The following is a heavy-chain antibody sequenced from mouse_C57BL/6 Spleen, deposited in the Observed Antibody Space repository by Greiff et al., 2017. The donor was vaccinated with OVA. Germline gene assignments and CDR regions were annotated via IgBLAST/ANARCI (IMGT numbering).Heavy chain of an antibody. CDR1: GYTFTSYW. CDR3: ARPIYYDAMDY. V-gene: IGHV1-59*01. CDR2: IDPSDSYT. J-gene: IGHJ4*01. D-gene: IGHD6-5*01. Sequence: VQLQQSGAELVRPGTSVKLSCKASGYTFTSYWMHWVKQRPGQGLEWIGVIDPSDSYTNYNQKFKGKATLTVDTSSSTAYMQLSSLTSEDSAVYYCARPIYYDAMDYWGQGTSVTVSS.